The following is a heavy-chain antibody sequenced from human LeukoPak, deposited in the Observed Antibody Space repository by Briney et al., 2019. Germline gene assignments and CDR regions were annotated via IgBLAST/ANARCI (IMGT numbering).Heavy chain of an antibody. D-gene: IGHD3-10*01. J-gene: IGHJ4*02. Sequence: SETLSLTCAVYGGSFSGYYWSWFRQPPGKGLEWIGEINHSGSTNYNPSLKSRVTISVDTSKNQFSLKLSSVTAADTAVYYCARGRITMVRGAMTYYFDYWGQGTLVTVSS. CDR1: GGSFSGYY. CDR3: ARGRITMVRGAMTYYFDY. V-gene: IGHV4-34*01. CDR2: INHSGST.